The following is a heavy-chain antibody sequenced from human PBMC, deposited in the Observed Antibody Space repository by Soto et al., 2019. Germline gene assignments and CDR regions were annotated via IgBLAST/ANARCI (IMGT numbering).Heavy chain of an antibody. CDR1: GYTFTSYG. CDR2: ISAYNGNT. J-gene: IGHJ3*02. D-gene: IGHD3-3*01. Sequence: ASVKVSCKASGYTFTSYGISWVRQAPGQGLEWMGWISAYNGNTNYAQKLQGRVTMTTDTSTSTAYMELRSLRSDDTAVYYCARDRYYDFWRGYWDAFDIWGQGTMLTVSS. CDR3: ARDRYYDFWRGYWDAFDI. V-gene: IGHV1-18*01.